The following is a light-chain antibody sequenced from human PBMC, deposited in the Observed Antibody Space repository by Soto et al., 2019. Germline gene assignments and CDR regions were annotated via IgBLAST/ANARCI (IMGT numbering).Light chain of an antibody. CDR3: SSFTRSSPFV. CDR2: EVS. Sequence: ALTQPASVSGSPGQSITISCTGTSSDVGGYNYVSWYQQHPGKAPKLMIYEVSNRPSGVSNRFSGSKSGNTASLTISGLQAEDEADSYCSSFTRSSPFVFGTGTKVTVL. V-gene: IGLV2-14*01. J-gene: IGLJ1*01. CDR1: SSDVGGYNY.